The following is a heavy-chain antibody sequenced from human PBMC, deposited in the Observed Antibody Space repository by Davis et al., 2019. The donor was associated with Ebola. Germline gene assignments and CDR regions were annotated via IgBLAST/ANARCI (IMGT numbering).Heavy chain of an antibody. CDR1: GFTFSNYW. D-gene: IGHD3-22*01. J-gene: IGHJ3*02. Sequence: HTGGSLRLSCAASGFTFSNYWMHWVRHAPGKGLVWVSRVYSDGSSTTYADSVKGRFTISRDNAKNTLYPQMNSLRAEDAAVYYCTRDNLYYYDTSGYHDVFDMWGQGTMVTVSS. CDR3: TRDNLYYYDTSGYHDVFDM. V-gene: IGHV3-74*01. CDR2: VYSDGSST.